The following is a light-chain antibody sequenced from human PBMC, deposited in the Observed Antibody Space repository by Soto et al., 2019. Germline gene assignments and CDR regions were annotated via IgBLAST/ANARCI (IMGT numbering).Light chain of an antibody. V-gene: IGLV2-14*01. CDR1: SSDVGGYNY. CDR2: DVT. CDR3: SSYTSISTWV. J-gene: IGLJ3*02. Sequence: QSALTQPASVSGSPGQSITISCTGTSSDVGGYNYVSWYQQRPGKAPKLMIYDVTSRPSGVSNRFSGSKSGNTASLTISGLQAEDEADYYCSSYTSISTWVFGGGTKVTVL.